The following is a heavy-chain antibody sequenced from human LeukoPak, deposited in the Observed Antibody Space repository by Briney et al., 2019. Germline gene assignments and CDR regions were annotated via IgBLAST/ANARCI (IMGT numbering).Heavy chain of an antibody. CDR3: ARSLITMVRGVTQPYYFDY. D-gene: IGHD3-10*01. Sequence: GGSLRLSCAASGFTLSSYWMSWVRQAPGKGLEWVANIKQDGSEKYYVDSVKGRFTISRDNAKNSLYLQMNSLRAEDTAVYYCARSLITMVRGVTQPYYFDYWGQGTLVTVSS. CDR1: GFTLSSYW. V-gene: IGHV3-7*01. CDR2: IKQDGSEK. J-gene: IGHJ4*02.